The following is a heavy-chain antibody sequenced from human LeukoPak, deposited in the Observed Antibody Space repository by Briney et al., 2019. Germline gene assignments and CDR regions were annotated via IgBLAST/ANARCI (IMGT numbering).Heavy chain of an antibody. CDR3: ARPYYDSSAPPYDY. D-gene: IGHD3-22*01. CDR2: ISAYNGNT. J-gene: IGHJ4*02. V-gene: IGHV1-18*01. CDR1: GYTFTSYG. Sequence: ASVKVSCKASGYTFTSYGISWVRQAPGQGLELMGWISAYNGNTNYAQKLQGRVTMTTDTSTSTAYMELRSLRSDDTAVYYCARPYYDSSAPPYDYWGQGTLVTVSS.